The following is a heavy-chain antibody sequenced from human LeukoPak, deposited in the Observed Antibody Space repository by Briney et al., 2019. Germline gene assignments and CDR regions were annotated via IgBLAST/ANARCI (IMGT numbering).Heavy chain of an antibody. J-gene: IGHJ4*02. CDR1: GYSFTSYW. D-gene: IGHD1-26*01. CDR2: IYPRDSDT. Sequence: GESLKISCKSSGYSFTSYWIGWVRQMPGKGLEWMGIIYPRDSDTRYSPSLQGQVTISVDKSISTAHLQWSSLKASDTAIYYCARLTYTGSYLAPFDYWGQGTLVTVSS. CDR3: ARLTYTGSYLAPFDY. V-gene: IGHV5-51*01.